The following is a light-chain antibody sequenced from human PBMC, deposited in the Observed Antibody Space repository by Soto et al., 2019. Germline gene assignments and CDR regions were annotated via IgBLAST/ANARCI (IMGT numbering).Light chain of an antibody. J-gene: IGLJ3*02. V-gene: IGLV1-44*01. CDR3: AAWDDSLSGRV. Sequence: QSVLTQPPSASATPGQRVTISCSGSSSNVGSNTVNWYQQVPGTAPKLLIYSNNQRPSGVPDRFSGSKSGTSASLAISGLQSEDEADYYCAAWDDSLSGRVFGGGTKLTVL. CDR1: SSNVGSNT. CDR2: SNN.